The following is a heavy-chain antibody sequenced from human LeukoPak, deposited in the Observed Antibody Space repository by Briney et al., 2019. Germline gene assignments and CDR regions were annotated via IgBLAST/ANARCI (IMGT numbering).Heavy chain of an antibody. V-gene: IGHV1-69*01. CDR2: IIPIFGTA. CDR3: ARNPPNIIAANKCGAFDI. Sequence: SVKVSCKASGGTFSSYAISWVRQAPGQGREWMGGIIPIFGTANYAQKFQGRVTITADQSTSTAYMELSSLKSEDTAVYYCARNPPNIIAANKCGAFDIWGQGTRVTVSP. D-gene: IGHD6-13*01. J-gene: IGHJ3*02. CDR1: GGTFSSYA.